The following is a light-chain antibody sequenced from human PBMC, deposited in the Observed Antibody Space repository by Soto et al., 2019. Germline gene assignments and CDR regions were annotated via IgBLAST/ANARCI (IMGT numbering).Light chain of an antibody. CDR2: GAS. V-gene: IGKV3-20*01. J-gene: IGKJ1*01. Sequence: EIVLTQSPGTLSLSPGERATLSCRASQSVSSSYLAWYQQNRGQAPRILIYGASSRAPGIPDRFCGSGSGTDFTLTISILEPEEFAVYYFQQYGSSRWTFGQGTKVEIK. CDR1: QSVSSSY. CDR3: QQYGSSRWT.